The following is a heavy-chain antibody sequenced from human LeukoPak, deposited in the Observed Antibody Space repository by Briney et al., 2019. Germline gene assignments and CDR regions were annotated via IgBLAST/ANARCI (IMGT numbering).Heavy chain of an antibody. D-gene: IGHD3-3*01. CDR1: GYTFTSYD. J-gene: IGHJ6*03. CDR3: ARDEPLRFLEWLSGYYYYMDV. Sequence: SVKVSCKASGYTFTSYDINWVRQATGQGLEWMGWIIPIFGTANYAQKFQGRVTITADESTSTAYMELSSLRSEDTAVYYCARDEPLRFLEWLSGYYYYMDVWGKGTTVTVSS. V-gene: IGHV1-69*13. CDR2: IIPIFGTA.